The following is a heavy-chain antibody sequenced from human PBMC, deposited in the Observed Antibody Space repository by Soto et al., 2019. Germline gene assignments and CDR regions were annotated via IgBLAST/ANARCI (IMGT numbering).Heavy chain of an antibody. J-gene: IGHJ6*03. CDR2: MNPNSGNT. D-gene: IGHD3-10*01. Sequence: QEQLVQSGAEVKKPGAPVKVSCKASGYTFTSYNINWVRQATGQGLEWMGWMNPNSGNTGYAEKFQGRVTMTRNSPKSNAQLEVGGLRFGEPAVYYLGGRGGSEPAFYYPHMGVWGKGTPV. CDR3: GGRGGSEPAFYYPHMGV. CDR1: GYTFTSYN. V-gene: IGHV1-8*01.